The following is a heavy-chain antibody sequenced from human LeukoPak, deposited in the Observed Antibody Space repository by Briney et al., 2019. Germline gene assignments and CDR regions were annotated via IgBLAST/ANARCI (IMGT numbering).Heavy chain of an antibody. CDR2: LSGSGGGT. Sequence: GGSLRLSCAVSGTTLSNYGMSWVRQAPGKGLEWVAGLSGSGGGTNYADSVKGRFTISRDNAKNTLYLQMNSLRAEDTAVYFCAKRGVVIRVILVGFHKEAYYFDSWGQGALLTVSS. CDR1: GTTLSNYG. CDR3: AKRGVVIRVILVGFHKEAYYFDS. V-gene: IGHV3-23*01. D-gene: IGHD3-10*01. J-gene: IGHJ4*02.